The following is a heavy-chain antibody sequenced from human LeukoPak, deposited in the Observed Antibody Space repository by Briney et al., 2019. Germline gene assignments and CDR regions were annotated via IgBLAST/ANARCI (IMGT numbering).Heavy chain of an antibody. CDR2: INHSGST. D-gene: IGHD3-22*01. CDR1: GGSFSGYY. V-gene: IGHV4-34*01. J-gene: IGHJ4*02. Sequence: SETLSLTCAVYGGSFSGYYWSWIRQPPGKGLKWIGEINHSGSTNYNPSLKSRVTISVDTSKNQFSLKLSSVTAADTAVYYCASSSPYYYDSSGYYYWGQGTLVTVSS. CDR3: ASSSPYYYDSSGYYY.